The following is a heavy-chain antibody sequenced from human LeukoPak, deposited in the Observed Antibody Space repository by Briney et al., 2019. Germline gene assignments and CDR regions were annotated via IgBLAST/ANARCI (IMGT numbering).Heavy chain of an antibody. V-gene: IGHV3-53*01. CDR1: GFTVSSNY. CDR2: IYSGGST. CDR3: ANNWFDP. J-gene: IGHJ5*02. Sequence: PGGSLRLSCAASGFTVSSNYMSWVRQAPGKGLEWVSVIYSGGSTYYADSVKGRFTISRDNAKNTLYLQMDSLRVEDTAVYYCANNWFDPWGQGTLVTVSS.